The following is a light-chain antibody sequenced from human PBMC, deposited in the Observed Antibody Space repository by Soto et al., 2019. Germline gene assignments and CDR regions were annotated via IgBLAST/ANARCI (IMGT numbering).Light chain of an antibody. Sequence: EIVLTQSPGTLSLSPGERATLSCRASQSVSSNYLAWYQQKHGQAPRLLIYDTSSRATGIPDRFSGSASGTDFTLTISRLEPEDFAVYYCQQYGSSPFTCGPGTKVDIK. V-gene: IGKV3-20*01. CDR1: QSVSSNY. CDR3: QQYGSSPFT. CDR2: DTS. J-gene: IGKJ3*01.